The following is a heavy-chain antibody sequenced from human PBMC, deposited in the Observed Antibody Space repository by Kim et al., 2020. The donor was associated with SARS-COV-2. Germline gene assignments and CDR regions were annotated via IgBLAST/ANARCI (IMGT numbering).Heavy chain of an antibody. CDR3: ARDGLWRVRGVINEVDY. V-gene: IGHV3-30*04. CDR1: GFTFSSYA. Sequence: GGSLRLSCAASGFTFSSYAMHWVRQAPGKGLEWVAVISYDGSNKYYADSVKGRFTISRDNSKNTLYLQMNSLRAEDTAVYYCARDGLWRVRGVINEVDY. CDR2: ISYDGSNK. J-gene: IGHJ4*01. D-gene: IGHD3-10*01.